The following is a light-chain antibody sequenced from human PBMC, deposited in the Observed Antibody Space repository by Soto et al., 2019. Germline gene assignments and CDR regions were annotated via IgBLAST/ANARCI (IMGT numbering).Light chain of an antibody. Sequence: QSALTQPRSVSGSPGQSVTISCTGTSSDVGDYNYVSWYQQHPGKAPKFIIYEVSKRPSGVPDRFSGSKSGNTASLTISGLQAEDEADYYCCSYAGTNTGVFGGGTKLTVL. J-gene: IGLJ2*01. V-gene: IGLV2-11*01. CDR3: CSYAGTNTGV. CDR1: SSDVGDYNY. CDR2: EVS.